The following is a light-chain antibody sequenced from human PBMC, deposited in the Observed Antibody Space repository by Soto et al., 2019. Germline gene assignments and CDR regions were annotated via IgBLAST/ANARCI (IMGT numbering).Light chain of an antibody. CDR2: NDN. V-gene: IGLV1-40*01. CDR1: TSNIGAGYH. J-gene: IGLJ2*01. CDR3: QSYDSRLRGVV. Sequence: QSALTQPPSVSGAPGQRVTISCTGSTSNIGAGYHVHWYQHLPGTAPKLLIYNDNTRPSGVPDRFSGSKSGTSASLAIAGLQAEDEVDYYCQSYDSRLRGVVFGGGTQLTVL.